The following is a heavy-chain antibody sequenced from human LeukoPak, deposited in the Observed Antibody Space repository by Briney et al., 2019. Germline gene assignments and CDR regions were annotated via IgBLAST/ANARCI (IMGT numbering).Heavy chain of an antibody. CDR2: MNPNSGNT. CDR1: VYTFTSYD. D-gene: IGHD6-19*01. CDR3: ARPSKNLPLYSSGWYDFDS. V-gene: IGHV1-8*01. Sequence: ASVNVSCKASVYTFTSYDINWLRQATRQALEWMGWMNPNSGNTGYAQKLQGRVTMTRNTSIRTPYMELRSLRSEDTAVYYRARPSKNLPLYSSGWYDFDSWGQGTLVTVSS. J-gene: IGHJ4*02.